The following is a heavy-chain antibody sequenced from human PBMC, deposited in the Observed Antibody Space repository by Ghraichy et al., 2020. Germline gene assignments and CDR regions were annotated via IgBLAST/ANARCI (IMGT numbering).Heavy chain of an antibody. CDR2: INYSGGST. Sequence: GGSLRLSCVASGFTFSNYAMTWVRQAPGKGLEWVSAINYSGGSTYYADSVKGRFTISRDNSKNTLYLQMNSLRAEDTAVYYCAKGESTMYYYGMDVWGQGTTVTVSS. CDR1: GFTFSNYA. D-gene: IGHD5/OR15-5a*01. CDR3: AKGESTMYYYGMDV. V-gene: IGHV3-23*01. J-gene: IGHJ6*02.